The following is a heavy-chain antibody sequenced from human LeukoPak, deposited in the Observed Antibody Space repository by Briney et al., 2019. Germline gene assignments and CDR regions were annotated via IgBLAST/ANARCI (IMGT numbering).Heavy chain of an antibody. D-gene: IGHD1-26*01. CDR2: IIPMFGTA. V-gene: IGHV1-69*06. J-gene: IGHJ6*03. CDR3: ACQIEVGATHRGYYYYMDV. Sequence: ASVKVSCKASGGTFSSYAISWVRQAPGQGLEWMGGIIPMFGTANYAQKFQARVTITADKSTSTAYMELSSLRSEDTAVYYCACQIEVGATHRGYYYYMDVWGKGTTVTISS. CDR1: GGTFSSYA.